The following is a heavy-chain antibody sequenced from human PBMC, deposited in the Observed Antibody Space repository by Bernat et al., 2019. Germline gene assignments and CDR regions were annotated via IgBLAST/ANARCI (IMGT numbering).Heavy chain of an antibody. CDR1: GFIFNNYA. Sequence: EVQLLESGGGLVQPGGSLRLSCAASGFIFNNYAMNWVRQAPGKGLEWVSTISATGGRTYYPDSVKGRFTISRDDSKNTLYLQMNSLRVEDTAIYYCAKDPSPFGYFDYWGQGTLATVSS. CDR2: ISATGGRT. CDR3: AKDPSPFGYFDY. V-gene: IGHV3-23*01. J-gene: IGHJ4*02. D-gene: IGHD3-16*01.